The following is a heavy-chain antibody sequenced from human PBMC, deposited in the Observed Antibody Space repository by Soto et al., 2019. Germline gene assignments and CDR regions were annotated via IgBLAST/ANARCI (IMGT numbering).Heavy chain of an antibody. CDR1: GGSISAYY. J-gene: IGHJ6*02. V-gene: IGHV4-4*07. Sequence: QVQLQESGPGLVKPSETLSLTCSVSGGSISAYYWSWIRQSAGEGLEWIGRVYDGGRPNYNPSLKSRVTMSVDTSRNQISLKLTSVTAADTAVYYCARDAPYYQQYYYTMEVWGQGTTVTVSS. D-gene: IGHD3-10*01. CDR3: ARDAPYYQQYYYTMEV. CDR2: VYDGGRP.